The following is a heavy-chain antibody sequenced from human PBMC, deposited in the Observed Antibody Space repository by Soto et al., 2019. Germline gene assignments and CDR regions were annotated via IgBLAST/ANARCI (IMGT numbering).Heavy chain of an antibody. CDR1: GGTFSSYT. D-gene: IGHD4-17*01. V-gene: IGHV1-69*02. CDR3: ARGYGDFLDAFDI. CDR2: IIPILGIA. Sequence: QVQLVQSGAEVKKPGSSVKVSCKASGGTFSSYTISWVRQAPGQGLEWMGRIIPILGIANYAQKFQGRVTITADKSTSTAYMELSSLRSEDTAVYYCARGYGDFLDAFDIWGQGTMVTVSS. J-gene: IGHJ3*02.